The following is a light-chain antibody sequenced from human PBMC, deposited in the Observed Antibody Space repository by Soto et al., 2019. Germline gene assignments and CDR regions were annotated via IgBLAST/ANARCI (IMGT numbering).Light chain of an antibody. CDR3: ETWDSNTFVV. CDR1: SGHSSYT. CDR2: LERSGSY. Sequence: PVLTQSSSASASLGSSVKLTCTLSSGHSSYTIAWHHQQPGKAPRYLMKLERSGSYNKGSGVPDRFSGSSSGADRYLTISNLQSEDEADYYCETWDSNTFVVFGGGTQLTVL. J-gene: IGLJ2*01. V-gene: IGLV4-60*03.